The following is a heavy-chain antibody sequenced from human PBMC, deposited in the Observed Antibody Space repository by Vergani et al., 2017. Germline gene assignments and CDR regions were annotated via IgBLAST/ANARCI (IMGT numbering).Heavy chain of an antibody. V-gene: IGHV4-61*02. Sequence: QVRLQESGPGLVRPSQTLSLTCTVSGASVSRGTYYWTWIRQPAGKKLEWIVRMYTSGHTIYNPSLESRVTMSVDTSKNQFSLQLSSVTAADTAVYYCARASHCINCYSEGPNGPGYYYMDVWGKGTTVTVSS. CDR1: GASVSRGTYY. CDR2: MYTSGHT. CDR3: ARASHCINCYSEGPNGPGYYYMDV. J-gene: IGHJ6*03. D-gene: IGHD2-21*01.